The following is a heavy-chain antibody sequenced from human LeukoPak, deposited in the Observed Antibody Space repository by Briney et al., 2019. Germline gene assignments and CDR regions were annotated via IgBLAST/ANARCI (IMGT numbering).Heavy chain of an antibody. CDR1: GVSISSSSYY. CDR2: IHYSGST. V-gene: IGHV4-39*07. J-gene: IGHJ6*03. Sequence: SETLSLTCTVSGVSISSSSYYWGWLRQPPGKGLEWIGSIHYSGSTYYDPSHNSRFTISVYTSKNQFSLKLSSVTAADTAVYYCARALFLSYYYMDVWGKGTTVTVSS. CDR3: ARALFLSYYYMDV.